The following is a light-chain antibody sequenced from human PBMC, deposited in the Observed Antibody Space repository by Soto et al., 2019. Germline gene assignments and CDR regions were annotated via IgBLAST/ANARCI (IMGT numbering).Light chain of an antibody. CDR2: GAS. Sequence: EIVMTQSPATLSVSPGERATLSCRASQSVSSNLAWYQQKPVQAPRLLIYGASTRATGIPARFSGSGSGTEFTLTISSLQSEAFSVYYCQQYNNWPPLTFGGGTKVEIK. CDR1: QSVSSN. J-gene: IGKJ4*01. CDR3: QQYNNWPPLT. V-gene: IGKV3-15*01.